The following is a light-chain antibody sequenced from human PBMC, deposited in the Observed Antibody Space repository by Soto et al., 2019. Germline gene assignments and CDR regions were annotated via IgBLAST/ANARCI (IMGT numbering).Light chain of an antibody. J-gene: IGKJ4*01. V-gene: IGKV1-9*01. CDR2: AAS. CDR1: QDISDY. Sequence: DIQLTQSPSFLSASVGDRVTITCRASQDISDYLAWYQQRPGKAPKLLIYAASTLQSGVPSRFSGSGSGTEFTLTISSLQHEDFATYSCQQLNSYPLTFGGGTKVAIK. CDR3: QQLNSYPLT.